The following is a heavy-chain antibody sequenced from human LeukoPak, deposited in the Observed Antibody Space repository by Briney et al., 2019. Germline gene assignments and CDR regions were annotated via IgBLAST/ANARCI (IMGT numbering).Heavy chain of an antibody. D-gene: IGHD3-22*01. CDR2: ISGSGGST. J-gene: IGHJ4*02. CDR1: GFTFSSYA. Sequence: PGGSLRLSCAASGFTFSSYAVSWVRQAPGKGLEWVSAISGSGGSTYYADSVKGRFTISRDNSKNTLYLQMNSLRAEDTAVYYCAKATGITMIVVVPRYFDYWGQGTLVTVSS. CDR3: AKATGITMIVVVPRYFDY. V-gene: IGHV3-23*01.